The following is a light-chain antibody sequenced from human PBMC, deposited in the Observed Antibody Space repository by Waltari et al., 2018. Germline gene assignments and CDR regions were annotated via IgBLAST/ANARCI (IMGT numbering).Light chain of an antibody. CDR1: QEISDY. CDR2: DAS. V-gene: IGKV1-33*01. J-gene: IGKJ4*01. Sequence: DIQMTQSPSSLSASIGDRVTITCQASQEISDYLNWYQQKPGKAPKLLVYDASNFETGVPSRFSGSGSGTDFTFTISSLQPEDLATYYCQHYDTLPPTFGGGTKVEIK. CDR3: QHYDTLPPT.